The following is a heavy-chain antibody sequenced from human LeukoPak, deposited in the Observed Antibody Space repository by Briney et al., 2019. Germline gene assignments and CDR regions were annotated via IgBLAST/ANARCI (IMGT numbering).Heavy chain of an antibody. D-gene: IGHD1-26*01. CDR2: IYTSGST. CDR3: ARHSGSYYYFDY. J-gene: IGHJ4*02. V-gene: IGHV4-61*02. CDR1: GYSISSGYY. Sequence: PSETLSLTCTVSGYSISSGYYWSWIRQPAGKGLEWIGRIYTSGSTNYNPSLKSRVTISVDTSKNQFSLKLRSVTAADTAVYYCARHSGSYYYFDYWGQGTLVTVSS.